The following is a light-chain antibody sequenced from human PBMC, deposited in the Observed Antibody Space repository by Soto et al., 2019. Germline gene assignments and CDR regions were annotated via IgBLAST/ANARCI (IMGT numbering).Light chain of an antibody. CDR2: GVS. CDR1: QSVRSNY. J-gene: IGKJ1*01. V-gene: IGKV3-20*01. Sequence: EIVLKQSPGTLSLSPGERATLSCRASQSVRSNYLAWYQQKPGQAPRLLIYGVSSRATGIPDRFSGSGSGTDFTLTISRLAPEDFALYYCQQYGTSPRTFGQGTKVDIK. CDR3: QQYGTSPRT.